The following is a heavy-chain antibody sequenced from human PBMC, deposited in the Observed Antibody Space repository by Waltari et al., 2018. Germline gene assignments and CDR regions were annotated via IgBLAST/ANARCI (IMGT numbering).Heavy chain of an antibody. CDR3: ARRTDPGTYFDY. CDR1: GYSFTSNW. Sequence: EVQLVQSGAEVKKPGESLRISCKASGYSFTSNWISWVRQMPGKGLEWMGKIVPRDSYTNYSPSFQGHVTFSVDKSISTAYLQWHSLRASDTATYYCARRTDPGTYFDYWGQGALVTVSS. J-gene: IGHJ4*02. D-gene: IGHD1-1*01. V-gene: IGHV5-10-1*03. CDR2: IVPRDSYT.